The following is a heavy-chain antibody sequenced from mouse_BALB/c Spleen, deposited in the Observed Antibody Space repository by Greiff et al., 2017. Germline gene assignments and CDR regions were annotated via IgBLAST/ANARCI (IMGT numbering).Heavy chain of an antibody. CDR3: ARETPAYYGKKGRYFDV. D-gene: IGHD2-10*01. J-gene: IGHJ1*01. V-gene: IGHV2-6-7*01. Sequence: VKLQESGPGLVAPSQSLSITCTVSGFSLTGYGVNWVRQPPGKGLEWLGMIWGDGSTDYNSALKSRLSISKDNSKSQVFLKMNSLQTDDTARYYCARETPAYYGKKGRYFDVWGAGTTVTVSS. CDR2: IWGDGST. CDR1: GFSLTGYG.